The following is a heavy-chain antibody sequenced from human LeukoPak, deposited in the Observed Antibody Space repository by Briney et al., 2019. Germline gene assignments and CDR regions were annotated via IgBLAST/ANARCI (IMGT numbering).Heavy chain of an antibody. CDR2: VKEDGSET. Sequence: GGSLRLSCAASGFTFSKYWMTWVRQAPEKGLEWVANVKEDGSETYYADSLKGRFIISRDNAKNSLYLQMNSLRAEDTAVYYCARDSPPDYWGQGTLVTVSS. J-gene: IGHJ4*02. CDR3: ARDSPPDY. V-gene: IGHV3-7*01. CDR1: GFTFSKYW.